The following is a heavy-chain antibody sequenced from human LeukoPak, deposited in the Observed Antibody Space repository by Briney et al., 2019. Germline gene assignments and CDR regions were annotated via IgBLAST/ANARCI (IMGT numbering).Heavy chain of an antibody. CDR1: GFSFSRYW. V-gene: IGHV3-21*01. D-gene: IGHD1-26*01. CDR3: ARDRVRGTMAYFDS. Sequence: GGSLRLSCTASGFSFSRYWLSWVRQAPGKGLEWVSSISSSSSYIYYADSVKGRFTISRDNAKNSLYLQMNSLRAEDTAVYYCARDRVRGTMAYFDSWGQGTLVTVSS. J-gene: IGHJ4*02. CDR2: ISSSSSYI.